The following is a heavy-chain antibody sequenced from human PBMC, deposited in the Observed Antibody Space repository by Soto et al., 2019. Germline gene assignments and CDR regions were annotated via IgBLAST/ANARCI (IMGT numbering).Heavy chain of an antibody. CDR2: ISTTETT. D-gene: IGHD6-13*01. CDR1: GGSISSYY. V-gene: IGHV4-4*07. J-gene: IGHJ6*02. CDR3: AGNIAAAGRRYYGMDV. Sequence: SETLSLTCTLSGGSISSYYWSWIRQPAGKGLEWIGRISTTETTNYNPSLESRVSMSLDTSKSQVSLKLSSVTAADAAVYYCAGNIAAAGRRYYGMDVWGQGTTVTVSS.